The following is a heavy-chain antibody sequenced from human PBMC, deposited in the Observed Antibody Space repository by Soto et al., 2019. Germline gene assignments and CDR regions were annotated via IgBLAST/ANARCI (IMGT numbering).Heavy chain of an antibody. Sequence: EVQLAESGGGLVQPGRSLRLSCAASGFTFDDYAMHWVRQGPGKGLEWVSSISWNSGNLGYADSAKGRFTISRDNAKNSLYLQMNSLRGEDTALYYCAKGASTTVFAFNDYWGQGTLVTVSS. D-gene: IGHD4-17*01. J-gene: IGHJ4*02. CDR2: ISWNSGNL. CDR1: GFTFDDYA. V-gene: IGHV3-9*01. CDR3: AKGASTTVFAFNDY.